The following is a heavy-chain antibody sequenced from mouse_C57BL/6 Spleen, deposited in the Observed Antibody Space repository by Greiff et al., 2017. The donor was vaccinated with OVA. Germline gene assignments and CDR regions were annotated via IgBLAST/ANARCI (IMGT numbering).Heavy chain of an antibody. CDR2: IDPSDSYT. CDR3: ARDGNYGFAY. Sequence: QVHVKQPGAELVRPGTSVKLSCKASGYTFTSYWMHWVKQRPGQGLEWIGVIDPSDSYTNYNQKFKGKATLTVDTSSSTAYMQLSSLTSEDSAVYYCARDGNYGFAYWGQGTLVTVSA. J-gene: IGHJ3*01. D-gene: IGHD2-1*01. CDR1: GYTFTSYW. V-gene: IGHV1-59*01.